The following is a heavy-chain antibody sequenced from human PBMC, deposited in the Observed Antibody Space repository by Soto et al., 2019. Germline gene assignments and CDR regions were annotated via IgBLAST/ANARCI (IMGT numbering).Heavy chain of an antibody. CDR3: ARDVGDESITYNDAFDV. V-gene: IGHV1-18*01. Sequence: ASVKVSCKASGYSFSTYEINWLRQAPGQGLEWIGWVSAYRDYTDYAEKFQDRVTMTTDTSTNTAYMELRSLTYNDTAAYYCARDVGDESITYNDAFDVWGQGTMVTVSS. J-gene: IGHJ3*01. CDR1: GYSFSTYE. CDR2: VSAYRDYT. D-gene: IGHD3-10*01.